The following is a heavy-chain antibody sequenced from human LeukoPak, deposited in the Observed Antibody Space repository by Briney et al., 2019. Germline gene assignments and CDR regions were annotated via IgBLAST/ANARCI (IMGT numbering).Heavy chain of an antibody. CDR2: INHSGST. V-gene: IGHV4-34*01. CDR1: GGSFSGYY. D-gene: IGHD3-3*01. Sequence: SETLSLTCAVYGGSFSGYYWSWIRQPPGKGLEWIGEINHSGSTNYNPSLKSRVTISVDTSKNQFSLKLGSVTAADTAVYYCARGCSYDSWSGYYSCWFDPWGQGTLVTVSS. J-gene: IGHJ5*02. CDR3: ARGCSYDSWSGYYSCWFDP.